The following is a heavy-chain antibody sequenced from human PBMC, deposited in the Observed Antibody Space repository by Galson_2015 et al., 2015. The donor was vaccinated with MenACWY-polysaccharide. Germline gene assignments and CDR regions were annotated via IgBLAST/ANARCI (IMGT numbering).Heavy chain of an antibody. CDR1: GFTFSSYA. CDR2: ISGSGDST. J-gene: IGHJ3*02. D-gene: IGHD1-14*01. Sequence: SLRLSCAASGFTFSSYAMTWVRQAPGKGLEWVSVISGSGDSTFYADSVKGRFTISRDNSKNTLYLQMNSLRAEDTALYYCARQTARRYSAALDIWGQGTMVTVPS. CDR3: ARQTARRYSAALDI. V-gene: IGHV3-23*01.